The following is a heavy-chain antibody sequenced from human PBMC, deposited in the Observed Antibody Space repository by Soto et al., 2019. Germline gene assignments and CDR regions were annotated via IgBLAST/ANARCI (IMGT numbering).Heavy chain of an antibody. J-gene: IGHJ6*02. CDR1: GYTFASYG. V-gene: IGHV1-18*01. D-gene: IGHD2-2*01. CDR2: IGAYNGNT. CDR3: AREGTCSSTSCPTYFSFGMDV. Sequence: QVQLVQSGAEVKKPGASVKVPCKASGYTFASYGISWVRQAPGQGLEWMGWIGAYNGNTNYAQKFQGRVTMTTDTFTRTAYMEVRSLRSDDTAVYYCAREGTCSSTSCPTYFSFGMDVWGQGTTVTVSS.